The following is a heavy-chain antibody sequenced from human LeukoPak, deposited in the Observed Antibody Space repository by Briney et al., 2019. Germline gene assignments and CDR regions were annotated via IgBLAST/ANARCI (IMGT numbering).Heavy chain of an antibody. Sequence: ASVKVSCKASGYTFTGYYMHWVRQAPGQELEWMGRINPNSGGTNYAQKFQGRVTMTRDTSISTAYMELSRLRSDDTAMYYCARDLPFGTRDFDYWGQGTLVTVSS. CDR1: GYTFTGYY. D-gene: IGHD6-13*01. V-gene: IGHV1-2*06. CDR2: INPNSGGT. J-gene: IGHJ4*02. CDR3: ARDLPFGTRDFDY.